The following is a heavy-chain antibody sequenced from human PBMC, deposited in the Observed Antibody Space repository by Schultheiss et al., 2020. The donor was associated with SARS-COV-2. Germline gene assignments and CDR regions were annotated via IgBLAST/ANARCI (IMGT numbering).Heavy chain of an antibody. CDR3: ARLSADFDY. CDR2: IYHSGST. V-gene: IGHV4-30-2*03. Sequence: SETLSLTCAVSGGSISSGGYSWSWIRQPPGKGLEWIGYIYHSGSTYYNPSLKSRVTISVDTSKNQFSLKLSSVTAADTAVYYCARLSADFDYWGQGTLVTVSS. J-gene: IGHJ4*02. CDR1: GGSISSGGYS.